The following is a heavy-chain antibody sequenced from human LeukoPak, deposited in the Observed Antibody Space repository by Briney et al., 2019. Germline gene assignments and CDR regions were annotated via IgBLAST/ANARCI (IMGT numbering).Heavy chain of an antibody. Sequence: SETLSLTCTVSGGSISSYYWSWIRQPPGKGLEWIGYIYYSGSTNYNPSLKSRVTISVDTSKNQFSLKLGSVTAADTAVYYCARGHYDFWSGYYPSFDYWGQGTLVTVSS. CDR2: IYYSGST. D-gene: IGHD3-3*01. J-gene: IGHJ4*02. CDR1: GGSISSYY. V-gene: IGHV4-59*01. CDR3: ARGHYDFWSGYYPSFDY.